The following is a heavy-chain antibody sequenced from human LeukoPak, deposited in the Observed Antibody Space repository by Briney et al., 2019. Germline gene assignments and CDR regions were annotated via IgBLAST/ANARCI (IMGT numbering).Heavy chain of an antibody. CDR3: ARRRIAARPNERAFDI. J-gene: IGHJ3*02. D-gene: IGHD6-6*01. Sequence: ASVKVSCKASGYTFTSYDINWVRQATGQGLEWMGWMNPNSGNTGYAQKFQGRVTMTRNTSISTAYMELSSLRSEDTAVYYCARRRIAARPNERAFDIWGQGTMVTVSS. V-gene: IGHV1-8*01. CDR1: GYTFTSYD. CDR2: MNPNSGNT.